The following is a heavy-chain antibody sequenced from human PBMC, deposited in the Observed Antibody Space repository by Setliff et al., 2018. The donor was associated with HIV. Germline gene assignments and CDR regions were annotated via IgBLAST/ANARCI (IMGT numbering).Heavy chain of an antibody. Sequence: GASVKVSCKASGYTFTGHYLHWVRQAPGQGLEWVGWISVYNGQTHFSPRLQGRLTMTTDTSTDTVYLELRSLASDDTAIYYCAREAPRYASGAFDMWGLGTMVTVSS. J-gene: IGHJ3*02. CDR1: GYTFTGHY. D-gene: IGHD3-10*01. CDR2: ISVYNGQT. CDR3: AREAPRYASGAFDM. V-gene: IGHV1-18*04.